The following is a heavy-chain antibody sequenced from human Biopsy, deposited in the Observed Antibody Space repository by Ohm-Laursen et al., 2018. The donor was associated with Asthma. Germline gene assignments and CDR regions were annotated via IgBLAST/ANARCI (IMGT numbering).Heavy chain of an antibody. CDR1: GYTFSSAG. J-gene: IGHJ6*02. D-gene: IGHD3-10*01. V-gene: IGHV1-18*01. CDR3: ARAVDYSHYYGIDV. CDR2: ISVYNGNT. Sequence: AVKVSCKTSGYTFSSAGITWVRQAPGQGLEWMGWISVYNGNTKVAQKLQDRVTMITDTSTSTAYMELRSLRSDDTAVYFCARAVDYSHYYGIDVWGQGTTVTVS.